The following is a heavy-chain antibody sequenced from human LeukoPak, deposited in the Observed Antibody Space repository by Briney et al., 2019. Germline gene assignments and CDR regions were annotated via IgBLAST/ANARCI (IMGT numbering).Heavy chain of an antibody. D-gene: IGHD3-10*01. J-gene: IGHJ5*02. CDR3: ARLWQS. CDR1: GGSFSGYY. Sequence: PSETLSLTCAVYGGSFSGYYWSWIRQPPGKGLEWIGSIYYSGSTYYNPSLKSRVTISVDTSKNQFSLKLSSVTAADTAVYYCARLWQSWGQGTLVTVSS. V-gene: IGHV4-34*01. CDR2: IYYSGST.